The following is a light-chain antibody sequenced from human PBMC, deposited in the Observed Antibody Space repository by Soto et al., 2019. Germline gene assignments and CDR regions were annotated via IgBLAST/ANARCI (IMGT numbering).Light chain of an antibody. Sequence: DIQMTQSPSSLSASVGDRVTITCRASQGISNYLAWYQQKPGKDPKLLIYAASTLQSGVPSRFSGSGSGTDFTLTISSLQPEDVSTYYCQQYNSAPGGTFGQGTKVEIK. V-gene: IGKV1-27*01. CDR3: QQYNSAPGGT. CDR1: QGISNY. J-gene: IGKJ1*01. CDR2: AAS.